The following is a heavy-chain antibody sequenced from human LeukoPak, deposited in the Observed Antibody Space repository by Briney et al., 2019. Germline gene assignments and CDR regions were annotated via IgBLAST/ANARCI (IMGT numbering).Heavy chain of an antibody. Sequence: PSETLSLTCTVSGGSISSSSYYWGWIRQPPGKGLEWIGSIYYSGSTYYNPSLKSRVTISVDTSKNQFSLKLSSVTAADTAVYYCAREIDRTIIGPGIWGQGTMVTVSS. J-gene: IGHJ3*02. CDR3: AREIDRTIIGPGI. V-gene: IGHV4-39*07. CDR1: GGSISSSSYY. D-gene: IGHD3-22*01. CDR2: IYYSGST.